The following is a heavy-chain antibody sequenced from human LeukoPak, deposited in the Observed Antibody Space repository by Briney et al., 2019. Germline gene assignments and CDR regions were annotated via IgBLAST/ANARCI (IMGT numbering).Heavy chain of an antibody. CDR1: GFTVSSNY. J-gene: IGHJ3*02. CDR2: IYNGGTT. V-gene: IGHV3-53*01. D-gene: IGHD1-26*01. Sequence: GGSLRLSCAASGFTVSSNYMSWVRQAPGKGLEWVSVIYNGGTTYYADSVKGRFTISRDNSKNTLYLQMNSLGAEDTAVYYCAKGGYYDLDAFDIWGQGTMVTVSS. CDR3: AKGGYYDLDAFDI.